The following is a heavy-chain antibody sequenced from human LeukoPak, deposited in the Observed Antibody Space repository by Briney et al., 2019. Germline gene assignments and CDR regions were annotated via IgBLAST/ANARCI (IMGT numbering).Heavy chain of an antibody. V-gene: IGHV1-18*04. CDR1: GYTFTGYG. CDR2: ISAYNGNT. CDR3: ARDRAFSKYYDTLTGYSPGDY. D-gene: IGHD3-9*01. J-gene: IGHJ4*02. Sequence: ASVKVSCKASGYTFTGYGISWVRQAPGQGLEWMGWISAYNGNTNYAQKLQGRVTMTTDTSTSTAYMELRSLRSDDTAVYYCARDRAFSKYYDTLTGYSPGDYWGQGTLVTVSS.